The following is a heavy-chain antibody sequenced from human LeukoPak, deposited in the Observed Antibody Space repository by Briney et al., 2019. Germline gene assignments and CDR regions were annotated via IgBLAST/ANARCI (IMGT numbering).Heavy chain of an antibody. V-gene: IGHV3-23*01. CDR1: GFTFSNYA. CDR2: VVGSGSST. J-gene: IGHJ5*02. CDR3: AKDRYYDNSGSYYESGS. Sequence: GGSLRLSCAASGFTFSNYAMSWVRQAPGKGLECVSAVVGSGSSTYYADSVTGRFTISRDNSRNTLYLQMNSLRAEDTAVYYCAKDRYYDNSGSYYESGSWGQGTLVTVSS. D-gene: IGHD3-22*01.